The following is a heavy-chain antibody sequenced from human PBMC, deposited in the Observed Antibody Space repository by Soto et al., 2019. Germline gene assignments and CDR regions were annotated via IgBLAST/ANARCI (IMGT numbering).Heavy chain of an antibody. Sequence: QVQLVQSGAEVKKPGASVNVSCKASGYTFTVYYMHWVRQAPGQGLEWMGWINPKSGGTMYPQKFQGRFTMTWDTSISTAYMALTRLRPDDTAVYYCARDLAKGGGSAGFDYLGQGTLVTVSS. CDR1: GYTFTVYY. D-gene: IGHD2-15*01. CDR2: INPKSGGT. CDR3: ARDLAKGGGSAGFDY. J-gene: IGHJ4*02. V-gene: IGHV1-2*02.